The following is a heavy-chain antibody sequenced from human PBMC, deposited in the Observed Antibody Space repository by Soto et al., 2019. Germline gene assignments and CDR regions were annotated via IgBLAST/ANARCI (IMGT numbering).Heavy chain of an antibody. D-gene: IGHD3-10*01. V-gene: IGHV4-30-4*01. CDR1: GGSISSGDYY. J-gene: IGHJ4*02. Sequence: TSETLSLTCTVSGGSISSGDYYWSWIRQPPGKGLEWIGYIYYSGSTYYNPSLKSRVTISVDTSKNQFSLKLSSVTAADTAVYYCARGRLLWFGELFAPYFDYWGQGTLVTVSS. CDR3: ARGRLLWFGELFAPYFDY. CDR2: IYYSGST.